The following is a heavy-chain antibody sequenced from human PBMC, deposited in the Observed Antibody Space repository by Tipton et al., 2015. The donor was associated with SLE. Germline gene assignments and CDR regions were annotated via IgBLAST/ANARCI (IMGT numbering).Heavy chain of an antibody. D-gene: IGHD5-18*01. CDR2: ISYDGSNK. CDR3: ARGGIQLWGLRAFDI. Sequence: SLRLSCAASGFTFSSYAMHWVRQAPGKGLEWVAVISYDGSNKYYADSVKGRFTISRDNSKNTLYLQMNSLRAEDTAVYYCARGGIQLWGLRAFDIWGQGTMVTVSS. V-gene: IGHV3-30-3*01. J-gene: IGHJ3*02. CDR1: GFTFSSYA.